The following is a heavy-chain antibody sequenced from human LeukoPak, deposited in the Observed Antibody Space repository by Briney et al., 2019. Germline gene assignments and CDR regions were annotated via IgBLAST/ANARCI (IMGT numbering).Heavy chain of an antibody. CDR3: ARGGVMAGTRSGMDV. D-gene: IGHD6-19*01. Sequence: GGSVRLSCTASGYTFSSYDMHWVRQAPGQGLEWVGGICYNRSNKYYAETVQGRFTISRDNSNSTAYMQMNRLRSDDTAVYYCARGGVMAGTRSGMDVWGQGTTVTVSS. CDR1: GYTFSSYD. J-gene: IGHJ6*02. CDR2: ICYNRSNK. V-gene: IGHV3-33*01.